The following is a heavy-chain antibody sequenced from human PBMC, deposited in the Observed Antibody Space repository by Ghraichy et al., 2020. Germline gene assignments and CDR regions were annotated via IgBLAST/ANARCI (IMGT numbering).Heavy chain of an antibody. V-gene: IGHV4-4*07. Sequence: SETLSLTCTVSGDSVSRYHLGWIRQPAENTLEWIGVTFTSGTTTYNASLKSRLTVSVDTSKNQFSLRLTSVTAADTAVYFCARDPPDGYGHFDYWGQVILVTVSS. CDR1: GDSVSRYH. CDR2: TFTSGTT. J-gene: IGHJ4*02. CDR3: ARDPPDGYGHFDY. D-gene: IGHD2-21*02.